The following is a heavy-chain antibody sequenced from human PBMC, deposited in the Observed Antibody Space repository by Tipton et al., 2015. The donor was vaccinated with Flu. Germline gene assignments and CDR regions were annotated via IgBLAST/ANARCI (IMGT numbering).Heavy chain of an antibody. Sequence: TLSLTCTVSGGSISSYYWSWIRQPPGKGLEWIGYIYYSGSTNYNPSLKSRVTISVDTSKNQFSLKLSSMTAADTAVYYCARHGGSGGSYVDYWGQGTLVTVSS. CDR1: GGSISSYY. V-gene: IGHV4-59*08. CDR3: ARHGGSGGSYVDY. D-gene: IGHD2-15*01. CDR2: IYYSGST. J-gene: IGHJ4*02.